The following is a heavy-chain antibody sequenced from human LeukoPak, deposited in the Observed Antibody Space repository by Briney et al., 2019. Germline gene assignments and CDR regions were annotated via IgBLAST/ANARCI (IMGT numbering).Heavy chain of an antibody. D-gene: IGHD5-12*01. Sequence: GGSLRLSCAASGFTFSSYSMNWVRQAPGKGLEWVSSISSSSSYIYYADSVKGRFTISRDNSKNTLYLQMNSLRTEDTAVYYCAKDTVKVTTIRRVPHYMDVWGKGTTVTISS. CDR1: GFTFSSYS. CDR2: ISSSSSYI. CDR3: AKDTVKVTTIRRVPHYMDV. J-gene: IGHJ6*03. V-gene: IGHV3-21*01.